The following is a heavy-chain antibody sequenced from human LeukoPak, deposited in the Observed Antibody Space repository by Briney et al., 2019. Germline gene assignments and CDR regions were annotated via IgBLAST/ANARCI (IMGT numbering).Heavy chain of an antibody. J-gene: IGHJ4*02. V-gene: IGHV3-66*02. Sequence: GGSLRLSCAASGFTVSSNYMSWVRQAPGKGLEWVSVIYSGGSTYYADSVKGRFTISRDNSKNTLYLQMNSLRAGDTAVYYCARDLSVLVRGVITSRGQGTLVTVSS. CDR2: IYSGGST. D-gene: IGHD3-10*01. CDR3: ARDLSVLVRGVITS. CDR1: GFTVSSNY.